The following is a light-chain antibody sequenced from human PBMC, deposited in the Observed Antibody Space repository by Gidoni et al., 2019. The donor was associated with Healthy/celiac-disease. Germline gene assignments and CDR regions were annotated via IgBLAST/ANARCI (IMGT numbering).Light chain of an antibody. J-gene: IGLJ2*01. CDR3: QAWDSSTVV. CDR1: ELGDKY. Sequence: SYELTQPPSVSVSPGQTASITCSGDELGDKYACWYQQKPGQSPGLVIYQNSKRPSGIPERFSGSNSGKTATLTISGTQAMDEADYYCQAWDSSTVVFGGGTKLTVL. V-gene: IGLV3-1*01. CDR2: QNS.